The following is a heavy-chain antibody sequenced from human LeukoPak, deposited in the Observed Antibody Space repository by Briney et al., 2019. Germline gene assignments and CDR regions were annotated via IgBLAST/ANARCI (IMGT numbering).Heavy chain of an antibody. V-gene: IGHV1-69*04. CDR2: IIPILGIA. J-gene: IGHJ4*02. CDR1: GGTFSSYA. CDR3: ARGESDYGDQHPDY. D-gene: IGHD4-17*01. Sequence: SSVKVSCKASGGTFSSYAISWVRQAPGQGLEWMGRIIPILGIANYAQKFQGRVTITADKSTSTAYMELSSLRSEDTAVYYCARGESDYGDQHPDYWGQGTLVTVSS.